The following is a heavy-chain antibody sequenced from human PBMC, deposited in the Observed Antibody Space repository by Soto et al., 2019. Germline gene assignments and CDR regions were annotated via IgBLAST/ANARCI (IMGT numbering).Heavy chain of an antibody. J-gene: IGHJ5*02. V-gene: IGHV3-33*01. CDR2: IWSDGSKK. Sequence: QVQLVESGGGVVQPGRSLRLSCAASGVTFSSYAMHWVRQAPGKGLEWVAVIWSDGSKKYYGDSVKGRFTIYRDNSKNTLYLQMNSLKVEDMAVYYCARDEETWGQGTLFIVSS. CDR1: GVTFSSYA. CDR3: ARDEET.